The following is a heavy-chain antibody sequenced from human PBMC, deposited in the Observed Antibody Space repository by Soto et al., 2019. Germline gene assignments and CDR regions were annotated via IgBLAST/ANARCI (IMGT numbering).Heavy chain of an antibody. J-gene: IGHJ4*02. CDR3: ARYCSGGSCVSYYFDY. CDR1: GGTFSSYT. V-gene: IGHV1-69*02. Sequence: ASVKVSCKASGGTFSSYTISWVRQAPGQGLEWMGRIIPILGIANYAQKFQGRVTITADKSTSTAYMELSSLRSEDTAVYYCARYCSGGSCVSYYFDYWGQGTLVTVSS. CDR2: IIPILGIA. D-gene: IGHD2-15*01.